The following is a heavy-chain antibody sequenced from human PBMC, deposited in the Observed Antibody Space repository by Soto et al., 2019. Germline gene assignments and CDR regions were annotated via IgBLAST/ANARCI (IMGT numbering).Heavy chain of an antibody. CDR2: ISFSDNSI. V-gene: IGHV3-48*04. Sequence: GGSLRLSCAASGFTFSSYAMHWVRQAPGKGLEWVSYISFSDNSIYYADSVKGRFTISRDNAKNTLYLQMNSLRAEDTAVYYCARDIEPPGLFFDYWGQGTLVTVSS. D-gene: IGHD6-13*01. CDR1: GFTFSSYA. J-gene: IGHJ4*02. CDR3: ARDIEPPGLFFDY.